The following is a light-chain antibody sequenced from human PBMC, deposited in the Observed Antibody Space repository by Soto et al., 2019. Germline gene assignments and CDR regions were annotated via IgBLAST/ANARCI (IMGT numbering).Light chain of an antibody. J-gene: IGKJ1*01. V-gene: IGKV3-20*01. CDR3: HQYGTSVGT. CDR1: QSVSSSY. Sequence: EIVLTQSPGTLSLSPGERATLSCRASQSVSSSYLAWYRQKPGQAPRLLIYAASSRATGIPDRFSGSGSGTDFTLTISRLEPEDFAVYYCHQYGTSVGTFGQGTTGDIK. CDR2: AAS.